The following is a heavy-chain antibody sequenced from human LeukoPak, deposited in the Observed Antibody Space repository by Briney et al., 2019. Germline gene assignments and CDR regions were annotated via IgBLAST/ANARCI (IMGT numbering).Heavy chain of an antibody. V-gene: IGHV3-74*01. CDR1: GFTLSSHW. J-gene: IGHJ4*02. D-gene: IGHD2-2*01. Sequence: GGSLRLSCAASGFTLSSHWMHWVRQAPGKGLVWFSRINSDGSNINYADSVKGRFTISRDNAKNTLYLQMNSLRAEDTAVYYCATSLAEDCSSTSCYSSDYWGQGTLVTVSS. CDR2: INSDGSNI. CDR3: ATSLAEDCSSTSCYSSDY.